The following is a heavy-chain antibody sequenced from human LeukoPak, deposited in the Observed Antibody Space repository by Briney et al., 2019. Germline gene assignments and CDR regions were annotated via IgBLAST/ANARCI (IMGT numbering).Heavy chain of an antibody. D-gene: IGHD2-2*02. V-gene: IGHV1-46*01. J-gene: IGHJ4*02. CDR3: ARVRYCSSTSYYSPDY. CDR1: GYTFTSYY. Sequence: ASVKVSCKASGYTFTSYYMHWVRQAPGQGLEWMGIINPSSGSTSYAQKLQGRVTMTTDTSTSTAYMELRSLRSDDTAVYYCARVRYCSSTSYYSPDYWGQGTLVTVSS. CDR2: INPSSGST.